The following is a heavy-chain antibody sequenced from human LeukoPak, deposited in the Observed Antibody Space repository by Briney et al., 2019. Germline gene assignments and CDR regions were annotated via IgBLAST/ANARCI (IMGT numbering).Heavy chain of an antibody. CDR2: IIPILGIA. CDR1: GGTFSSYA. V-gene: IGHV1-69*04. Sequence: ASVKVSCKASGGTFSSYAISWVRQAPGQGLEWMGRIIPILGIANYAQKFQGRVTITADKSTSTAYMELSSLRSEDTAVYYCVRDRYCSGGSCQRMANWFDPWGQGTLVTVSS. D-gene: IGHD2-15*01. CDR3: VRDRYCSGGSCQRMANWFDP. J-gene: IGHJ5*02.